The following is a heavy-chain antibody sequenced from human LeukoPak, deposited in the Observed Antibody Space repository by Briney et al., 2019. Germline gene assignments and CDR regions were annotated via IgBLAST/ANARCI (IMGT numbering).Heavy chain of an antibody. CDR3: ARAGYGDHPYFDF. Sequence: GGSLRLSCAASRFVFSNFAMYWVRQAPGKGLEFVSHISHDTYTTNYADSVKGRFTISRDNSKNILYLQMGSLRAEDMAVYYCARAGYGDHPYFDFWGQGTLVTVSS. CDR1: RFVFSNFA. D-gene: IGHD4-17*01. V-gene: IGHV3-64*02. J-gene: IGHJ4*02. CDR2: ISHDTYTT.